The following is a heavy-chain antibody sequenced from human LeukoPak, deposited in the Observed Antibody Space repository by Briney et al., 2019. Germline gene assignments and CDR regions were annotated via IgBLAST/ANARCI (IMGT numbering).Heavy chain of an antibody. D-gene: IGHD6-13*01. V-gene: IGHV3-7*01. CDR1: GFTFSSYW. J-gene: IGHJ4*02. CDR2: IKQDGSDK. CDR3: ASGQKLGF. Sequence: GGSLRLSCVASGFTFSSYWMSWVRQAPGKGLEWEANIKQDGSDKYYVDSVKGRFTISRDNAKNSLYLQMNSLRAEDTAVYYCASGQKLGFWGQGTLVTVSS.